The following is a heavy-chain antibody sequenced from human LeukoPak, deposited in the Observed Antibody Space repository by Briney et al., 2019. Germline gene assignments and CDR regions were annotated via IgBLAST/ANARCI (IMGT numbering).Heavy chain of an antibody. CDR1: GFTFSNAW. J-gene: IGHJ4*02. CDR3: PTGDYFDY. CDR2: INRKTDGGTT. Sequence: PGGSLRLSCAASGFTFSNAWMSWVRQAPGKGLEWVGRINRKTDGGTTDYAAPVKGRFTISRDDSKNTLYLQMNSLRTEDTAVYYCPTGDYFDYWGQGALVTVSS. V-gene: IGHV3-15*01.